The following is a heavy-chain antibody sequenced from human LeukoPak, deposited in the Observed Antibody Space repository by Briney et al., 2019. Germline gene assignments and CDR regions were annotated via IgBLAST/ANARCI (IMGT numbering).Heavy chain of an antibody. CDR3: TRSGGMDV. Sequence: QTGGSLRLSCAAPGFTFSSYWMYWVRQAPGKGLVWVSRIDEDGSSTSYADSVKGRFTISRDNGKNTVYLQMNSLRGEDTAIYYCTRSGGMDVWGQGATVTVSS. J-gene: IGHJ6*02. D-gene: IGHD6-25*01. CDR2: IDEDGSST. CDR1: GFTFSSYW. V-gene: IGHV3-74*01.